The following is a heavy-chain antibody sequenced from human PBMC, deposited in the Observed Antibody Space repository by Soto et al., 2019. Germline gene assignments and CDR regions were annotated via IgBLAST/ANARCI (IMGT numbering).Heavy chain of an antibody. CDR1: GGSFSGYY. V-gene: IGHV4-34*01. CDR2: INHSGST. J-gene: IGHJ6*02. Sequence: SETLSLTCAVYGGSFSGYYWSWIRQPPGKGLEWIGEINHSGSTNYNPSLKSRVTISVDTSKNQFSLKLSSVTAADTAVYYCARIPPITTYYYYGMDVWGQGTTVTVSS. CDR3: ARIPPITTYYYYGMDV. D-gene: IGHD1-20*01.